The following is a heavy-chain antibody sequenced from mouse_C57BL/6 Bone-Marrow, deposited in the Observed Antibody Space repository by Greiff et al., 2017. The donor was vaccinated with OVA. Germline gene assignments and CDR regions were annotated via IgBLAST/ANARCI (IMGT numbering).Heavy chain of an antibody. V-gene: IGHV1-55*01. CDR3: ARGRDYDGY. CDR2: IYPGSGST. D-gene: IGHD2-4*01. Sequence: QVQLQQPGAELVKPGASVKMSCKASGYTFTSYWITWVKQRPGQGLEWIGEIYPGSGSTNYNEKFKSKATLTVDTSSSTAYMQLSSLTSEDSAGYYCARGRDYDGYWGQGTTLTVSS. J-gene: IGHJ2*01. CDR1: GYTFTSYW.